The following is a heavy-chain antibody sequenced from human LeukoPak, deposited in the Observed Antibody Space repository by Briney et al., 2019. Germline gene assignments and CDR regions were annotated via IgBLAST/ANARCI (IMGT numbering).Heavy chain of an antibody. V-gene: IGHV1-8*03. Sequence: ASVKVSCKASGYTFTSYDINWVRQATGQGLEWMGWMNHNSGNTGYAQKFQGRVTITRNTSISTAYMELSSLRSEGTAVYYCARVKQPYYYYMDVWGKGTTVTVSS. CDR3: ARVKQPYYYYMDV. J-gene: IGHJ6*03. CDR1: GYTFTSYD. CDR2: MNHNSGNT.